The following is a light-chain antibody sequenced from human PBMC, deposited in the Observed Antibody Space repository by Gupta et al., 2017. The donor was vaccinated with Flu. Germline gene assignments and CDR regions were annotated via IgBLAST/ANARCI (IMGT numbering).Light chain of an antibody. V-gene: IGKV1-9*01. CDR3: QQLDRYPPT. J-gene: IGKJ2*01. CDR2: VAS. CDR1: QGISNY. Sequence: PSFLSASVGDEVAITCRASQGISNYLAWYQHKPGKAPKLLIYVASRLQSGVPSTFSGNESGTEFTLTIITLQPQDFATYYCQQLDRYPPTFGQGTKLEIK.